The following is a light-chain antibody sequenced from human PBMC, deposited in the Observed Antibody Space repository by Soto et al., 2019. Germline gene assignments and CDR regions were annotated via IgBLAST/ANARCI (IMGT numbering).Light chain of an antibody. J-gene: IGLJ2*01. CDR1: SSDVGGYNY. CDR3: CSYAGSYTPVV. Sequence: SVLPQPRSVSGSPGQSVTISCTRTSSDVGGYNYVSWYQQHPGKAPKLMIYDVSKRPSGVPDRFSGSKSGNTASLTISGLQAEDEADYYCCSYAGSYTPVVFG. CDR2: DVS. V-gene: IGLV2-11*01.